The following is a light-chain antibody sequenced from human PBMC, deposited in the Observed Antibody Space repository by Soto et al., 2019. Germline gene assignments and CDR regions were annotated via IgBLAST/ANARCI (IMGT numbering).Light chain of an antibody. CDR2: GSS. CDR1: QTIDIN. V-gene: IGKV3-15*01. J-gene: IGKJ5*01. CDR3: QQYNRGSPIT. Sequence: IVMTQSPGTLSVFPGGSATLSCRASQTIDINVAWYQQKPGQAPRLLIYGSSTRATGIPVRFSGSGSGTEFTLTISSLQSDDFAVYYCQQYNRGSPITFGQGTRLEIQ.